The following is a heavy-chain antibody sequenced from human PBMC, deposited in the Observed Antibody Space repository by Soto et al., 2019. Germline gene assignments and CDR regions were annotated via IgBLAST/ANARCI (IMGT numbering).Heavy chain of an antibody. V-gene: IGHV3-30-3*01. J-gene: IGHJ4*02. CDR2: ISYDGFKT. D-gene: IGHD2-8*01. Sequence: QVQLVESGGGVVQPGRSLKLSCAASEFTFSNYTMHWVRQAPGKGLEWVALISYDGFKTQYADSVKGRFTMSRDNSKNPLFLKMRTLRVENTSVFYWGGCVFINGVCYFSYFAYWGQGTLVTVSS. CDR1: EFTFSNYT. CDR3: GGCVFINGVCYFSYFAY.